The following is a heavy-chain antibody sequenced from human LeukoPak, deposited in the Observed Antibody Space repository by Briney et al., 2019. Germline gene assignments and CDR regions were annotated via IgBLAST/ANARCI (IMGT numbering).Heavy chain of an antibody. Sequence: SGGAPRLSRVGAWFTFFSYWVNRVRQGPRKGLEWVANIKDDGSEKYSVDSVKGRFTISRDNAKNLLYLQMSSLRAEDTAVYYCARARIDYWGQGTLVTVSS. V-gene: IGHV3-7*04. CDR2: IKDDGSEK. D-gene: IGHD1-14*01. CDR3: ARARIDY. J-gene: IGHJ4*02. CDR1: WFTFFSYW.